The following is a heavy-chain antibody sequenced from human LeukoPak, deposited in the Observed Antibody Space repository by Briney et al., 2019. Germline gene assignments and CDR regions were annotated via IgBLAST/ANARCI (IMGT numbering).Heavy chain of an antibody. J-gene: IGHJ4*02. CDR1: GYTFTGYY. Sequence: ASVKVSCKASGYTFTGYYMHWVRQAPGQGLEWMGWINPNSGGTNYAQKFQGRVTMTRGTSISTAYMELSRLRSDDTAVYYCARDSPPAVFMEWELPRLGYYSDYWGQGTLVTVSS. D-gene: IGHD1-26*01. CDR2: INPNSGGT. V-gene: IGHV1-2*02. CDR3: ARDSPPAVFMEWELPRLGYYSDY.